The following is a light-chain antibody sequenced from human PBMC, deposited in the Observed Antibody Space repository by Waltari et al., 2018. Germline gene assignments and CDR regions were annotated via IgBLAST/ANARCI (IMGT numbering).Light chain of an antibody. V-gene: IGLV1-47*01. CDR3: AAWEDKLGGRWE. CDR1: SSNIGSNV. J-gene: IGLJ2*01. Sequence: QSVLTQPPSASGTPGQRVTISCSGSSSNIGSNVVNWYQQVPGTTPKLRIYMNEERPSGGPDRFSGSKSGTSASLAISGLRSEDEADYYCAAWEDKLGGRWEFGGGTKLTVL. CDR2: MNE.